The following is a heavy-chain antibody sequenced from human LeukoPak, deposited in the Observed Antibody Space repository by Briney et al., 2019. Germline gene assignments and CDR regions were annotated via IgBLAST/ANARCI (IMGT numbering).Heavy chain of an antibody. CDR3: ARDQIAAAGTAYLDY. D-gene: IGHD6-13*01. J-gene: IGHJ4*02. V-gene: IGHV3-21*01. CDR2: ISSSSSYI. Sequence: PGGSLRLSCAASGFTFSSYSMNWVRQAPGKGLEWVSSISSSSSYIYYADSVKGRFTISRDNAKNSLYLQMNSLRAEDTAVYYCARDQIAAAGTAYLDYWGQGTLVTVSS. CDR1: GFTFSSYS.